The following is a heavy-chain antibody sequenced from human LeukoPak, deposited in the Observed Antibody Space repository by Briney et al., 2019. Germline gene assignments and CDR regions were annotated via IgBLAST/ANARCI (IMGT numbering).Heavy chain of an antibody. J-gene: IGHJ5*02. CDR2: IDPSDSYT. D-gene: IGHD4-17*01. Sequence: GESLKISCKGSGYSLTSYWISWVRQMPGKGLEWMGRIDPSDSYTNYSPSFQGHVTISADKSISTAYLQWSSLKASDTAMYYCARRTGYDYGDYRFDPWGQGTLVTVSS. V-gene: IGHV5-10-1*01. CDR3: ARRTGYDYGDYRFDP. CDR1: GYSLTSYW.